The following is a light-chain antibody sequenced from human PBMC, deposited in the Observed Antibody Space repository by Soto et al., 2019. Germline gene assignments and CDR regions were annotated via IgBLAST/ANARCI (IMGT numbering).Light chain of an antibody. V-gene: IGKV3-11*01. CDR3: QQRSNWLLT. CDR1: QSVSSY. J-gene: IGKJ4*01. CDR2: DAS. Sequence: EIVLTQSPATLSLSPGERATLSCRASQSVSSYLAWYQLKPGQAPRLLIYDASNRATGIPARFSGSGSGTDVTHTISSLEPEDFAVYYCQQRSNWLLTFGGGTKVEIK.